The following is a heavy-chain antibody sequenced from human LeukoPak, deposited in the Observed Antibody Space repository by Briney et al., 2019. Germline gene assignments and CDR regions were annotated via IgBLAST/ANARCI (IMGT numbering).Heavy chain of an antibody. D-gene: IGHD3-3*01. CDR1: GGSISSGGYY. CDR3: ARGRGPVLRFLEWLSYYFDY. V-gene: IGHV4-31*03. CDR2: IYYSGIT. J-gene: IGHJ4*02. Sequence: SETLSLTCTVSGGSISSGGYYWNWIRQHPGKGLEWIGYIYYSGITYYNPSLKSRVTISVDTSKNQFSLKLSSVTAADTAVYYCARGRGPVLRFLEWLSYYFDYWGQGTLVTVSS.